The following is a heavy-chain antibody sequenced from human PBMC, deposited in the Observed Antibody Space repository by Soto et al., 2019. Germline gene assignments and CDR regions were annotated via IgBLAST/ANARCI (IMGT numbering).Heavy chain of an antibody. V-gene: IGHV4-34*01. CDR2: INHSGST. CDR1: GGSFSGYY. D-gene: IGHD3-10*01. CDR3: ARSMVRGVLRLNY. Sequence: SETLSLTCAVYGGSFSGYYWSWIRQPPGKGLEWIGEINHSGSTNYNPSLKSRVTISVDTSKNQFSLKLSSVTAADTAVYYCARSMVRGVLRLNYWGQGTLVTVSS. J-gene: IGHJ4*02.